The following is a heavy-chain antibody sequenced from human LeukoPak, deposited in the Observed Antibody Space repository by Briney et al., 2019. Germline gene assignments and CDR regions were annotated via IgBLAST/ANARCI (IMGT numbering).Heavy chain of an antibody. V-gene: IGHV1-69*13. CDR1: GGTFSSYA. D-gene: IGHD3-22*01. CDR2: IIPIFGTA. CDR3: ARAYYYDSSGTHNNWFDP. Sequence: ASVKVSCKASGGTFSSYAISWVRQAPGQGLEWMGGIIPIFGTANYAQKFQGRVTITADESTSTAYMELSSLRSEDTAVYYCARAYYYDSSGTHNNWFDPWGQGTLVTVSS. J-gene: IGHJ5*02.